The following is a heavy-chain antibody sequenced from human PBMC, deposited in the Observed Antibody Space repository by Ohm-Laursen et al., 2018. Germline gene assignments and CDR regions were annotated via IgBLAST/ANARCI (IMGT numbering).Heavy chain of an antibody. V-gene: IGHV4-39*07. J-gene: IGHJ4*02. CDR2: IYYSGST. CDR3: ARWRGDYGENFDY. CDR1: GGSISSSSYY. Sequence: PSDTLSLTCTVSGGSISSSSYYWGWIRQPPGKGLEWIGSIYYSGSTNYNPSLKSRVTISVDTSKNQLSLKLSSVTAADTAVYYCARWRGDYGENFDYWGQGTLVTVSS. D-gene: IGHD4-17*01.